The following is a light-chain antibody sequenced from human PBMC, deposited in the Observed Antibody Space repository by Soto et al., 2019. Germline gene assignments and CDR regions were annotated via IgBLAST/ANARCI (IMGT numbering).Light chain of an antibody. V-gene: IGKV1-33*01. CDR3: QQYDRA. CDR2: DAS. Sequence: DIQMTQSPSSLSASVGDRVTITCQASQDISNYLNWYQQKPGKAPKLLIYDASNLETGVPSRFSGSGSGTDFTFTISSLQPEDIATYYWQQYDRAFGQGTRLEI. J-gene: IGKJ5*01. CDR1: QDISNY.